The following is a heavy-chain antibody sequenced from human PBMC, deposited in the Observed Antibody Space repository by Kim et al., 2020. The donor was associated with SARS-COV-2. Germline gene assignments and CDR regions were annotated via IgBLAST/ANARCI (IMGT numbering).Heavy chain of an antibody. J-gene: IGHJ4*02. D-gene: IGHD6-19*01. CDR3: ASSEQWRWY. V-gene: IGHV1-3*01. CDR2: GNT. Sequence: GNTKYSQKFQGRVTITRDTSASTAYMELSSLRSEDTAVYYCASSEQWRWYWGQGTLVTVSS.